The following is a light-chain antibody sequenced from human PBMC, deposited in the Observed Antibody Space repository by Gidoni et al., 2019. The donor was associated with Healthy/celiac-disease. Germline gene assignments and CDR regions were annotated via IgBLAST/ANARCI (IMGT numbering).Light chain of an antibody. CDR3: QQSYSTPIT. J-gene: IGKJ5*01. CDR2: AAS. Sequence: DIQMTRSPSALTASVGDRVTNTGRASQSISSYLNWYQQKPGKAPKLLIYAASSLQSGVPSRFSGSGSGTDFTLTISSLQPEDFATYYCQQSYSTPITFGQGTRLEIK. CDR1: QSISSY. V-gene: IGKV1-39*01.